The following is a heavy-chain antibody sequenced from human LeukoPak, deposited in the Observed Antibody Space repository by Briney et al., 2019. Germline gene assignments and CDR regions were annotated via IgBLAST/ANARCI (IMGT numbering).Heavy chain of an antibody. CDR1: GGSFSGYY. Sequence: SETLSLTCAVYGGSFSGYYWSWIRQPPGKGLEWIGEINHSGSTNYNPSLKSRVTISVDTSKNQFSLKLIYVTAADTAVYYCARDPAYCCGDCYSGFDYWGQGTLVTVSS. J-gene: IGHJ4*02. V-gene: IGHV4-34*01. CDR2: INHSGST. D-gene: IGHD2-21*02. CDR3: ARDPAYCCGDCYSGFDY.